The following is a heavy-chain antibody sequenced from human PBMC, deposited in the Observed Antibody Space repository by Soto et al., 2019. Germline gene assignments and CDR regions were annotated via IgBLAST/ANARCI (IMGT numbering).Heavy chain of an antibody. CDR2: VYYSGST. V-gene: IGHV4-59*08. CDR3: AKQAAQYDFWSSYYTVEHYYHGMDV. CDR1: GGSISSYY. J-gene: IGHJ6*02. Sequence: QVQQQESGPGLVKPSETLSLTCTVSGGSISSYYWSWIRQPPGKGLEWIGYVYYSGSTGYNPSLKSRVTISADTSKNQLSLKLSSVTAADTAVYYCAKQAAQYDFWSSYYTVEHYYHGMDVWGQGTTVTVSS. D-gene: IGHD3-3*01.